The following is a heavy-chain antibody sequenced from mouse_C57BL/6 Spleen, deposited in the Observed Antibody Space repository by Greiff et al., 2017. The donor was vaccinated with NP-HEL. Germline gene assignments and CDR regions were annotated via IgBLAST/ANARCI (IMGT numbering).Heavy chain of an antibody. CDR1: GFNIKDYY. V-gene: IGHV14-2*01. D-gene: IGHD1-1*01. J-gene: IGHJ4*01. CDR2: IDPEDGET. Sequence: EVQLQQSGAELVKPGASVKLSCTASGFNIKDYYMHWVKQRTEQGLEWIGRIDPEDGETKYAPKFQGKATITADTSSNTAYLQLSSLTSEDTAVYYCASLHTTTVVATGAMDYWGQGTSVTVSS. CDR3: ASLHTTTVVATGAMDY.